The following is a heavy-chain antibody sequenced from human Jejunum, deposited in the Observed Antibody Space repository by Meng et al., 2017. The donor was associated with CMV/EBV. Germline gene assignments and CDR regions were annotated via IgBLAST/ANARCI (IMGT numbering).Heavy chain of an antibody. CDR3: ARVVLYHYGMDV. CDR2: IYSSGNT. D-gene: IGHD6-6*01. V-gene: IGHV4-59*01. J-gene: IGHJ6*02. CDR1: GGSISGYF. Sequence: CTVSGGSISGYFWSWIRQPPGQGLEWIGYIYSSGNTNYNPSLKSRATISVDTSKNQFSLRLTSVTAADTAVYYCARVVLYHYGMDVWGHGTTVTVSS.